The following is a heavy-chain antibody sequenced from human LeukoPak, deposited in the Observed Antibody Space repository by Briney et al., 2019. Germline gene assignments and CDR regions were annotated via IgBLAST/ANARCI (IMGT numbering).Heavy chain of an antibody. CDR1: GYTFTGYY. CDR2: INPNSGGT. V-gene: IGHV1-2*04. J-gene: IGHJ5*02. Sequence: GASVKVSCKASGYTFTGYYMHWVRQAPGQGLEWMGWINPNSGGTNYAQKVQGWVTMTRDTSISTAYMELSRLRSDDTAVYYCARGPSPYSSRPNWFDPWGQGTLVTVSS. D-gene: IGHD6-13*01. CDR3: ARGPSPYSSRPNWFDP.